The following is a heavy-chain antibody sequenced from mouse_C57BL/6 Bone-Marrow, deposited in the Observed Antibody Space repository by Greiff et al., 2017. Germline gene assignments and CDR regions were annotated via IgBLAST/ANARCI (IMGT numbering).Heavy chain of an antibody. D-gene: IGHD1-1*01. CDR3: TRVGIYYYGRAWFAY. CDR2: ISSGGDYI. V-gene: IGHV5-9-1*02. CDR1: GFTFSSYA. Sequence: EVKLVESGEGLVKPGGSLKLSCAASGFTFSSYAMSWVRQTPEKRLAWVAYISSGGDYIYYADTVKGRFTISRDNARNTLYLQMSSLKSEDTAMYYCTRVGIYYYGRAWFAYWGQGTLVTVSA. J-gene: IGHJ3*01.